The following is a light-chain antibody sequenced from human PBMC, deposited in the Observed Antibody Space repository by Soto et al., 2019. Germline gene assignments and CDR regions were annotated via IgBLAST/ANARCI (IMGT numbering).Light chain of an antibody. J-gene: IGKJ2*01. CDR1: QSVSSSY. CDR3: QQYGSSLPYT. CDR2: GAS. Sequence: EIVLTQSPGTLSLSPGERATLSCRASQSVSSSYLAWYQQKPGQAPRLLIYGASSRATGIPDRFSGSGSGTDLTLTISRLEPEAFAVYYCQQYGSSLPYTFGQGTKLEIK. V-gene: IGKV3-20*01.